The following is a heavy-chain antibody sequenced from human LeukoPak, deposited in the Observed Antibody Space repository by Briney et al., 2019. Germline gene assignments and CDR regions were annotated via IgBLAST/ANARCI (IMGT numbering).Heavy chain of an antibody. CDR1: GYTFTGYY. D-gene: IGHD3-10*01. V-gene: IGHV1-2*02. Sequence: ASVKVSCKASGYTFTGYYMYWVRQAPGQGLEWMGWINPNSGGTNYAQKFQGRVTMTRDTSISTAYVELSRLRSDDTAVYYCARAPMVRGVITYYFDYWGQGTLVTVSS. CDR3: ARAPMVRGVITYYFDY. CDR2: INPNSGGT. J-gene: IGHJ4*02.